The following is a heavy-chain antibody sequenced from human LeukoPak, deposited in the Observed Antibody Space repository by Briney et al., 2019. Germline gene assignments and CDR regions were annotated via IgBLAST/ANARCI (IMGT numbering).Heavy chain of an antibody. CDR2: IRYDGSNK. V-gene: IGHV3-30*02. J-gene: IGHJ3*02. CDR3: ARDRAKLLWFGESSDASDI. CDR1: GFTFSSYG. D-gene: IGHD3-10*01. Sequence: GGSLRLSCAASGFTFSSYGMHWVRQAPGKGLEWVAFIRYDGSNKYYADSVKGRFTISRDNAKNTLYLQMNSLRAEDTAVYYCARDRAKLLWFGESSDASDIWGQGTMVTVSS.